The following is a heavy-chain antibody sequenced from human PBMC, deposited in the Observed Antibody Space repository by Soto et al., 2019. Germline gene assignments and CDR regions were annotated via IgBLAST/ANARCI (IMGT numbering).Heavy chain of an antibody. CDR2: IYFTGTT. V-gene: IGHV4-59*01. Sequence: QVLLQESGPGLVKPSETLSLTCSVSGVSIRSNYWTWIRQSPGKGLEWIGYIYFTGTTNYNPSLKSHVSISLDTSKNQMSLKLNSMTAADTAVYYCARGDGYYDLWSGYFDPWGQGTLVTVSS. J-gene: IGHJ5*02. CDR1: GVSIRSNY. CDR3: ARGDGYYDLWSGYFDP. D-gene: IGHD3-3*01.